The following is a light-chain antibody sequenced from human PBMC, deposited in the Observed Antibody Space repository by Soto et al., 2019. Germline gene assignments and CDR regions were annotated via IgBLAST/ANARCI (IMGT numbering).Light chain of an antibody. Sequence: QSVLTQPPSASGSPGQSVTISCTGTSSDVGGYNYVSWYQQHPGKAPKLMIYDVSNRPSGVSNRFSGSKSGNTASLTISGLQAEDEADYYCSSYTSSSTLFGTGTKVTVL. CDR3: SSYTSSSTL. J-gene: IGLJ1*01. CDR1: SSDVGGYNY. V-gene: IGLV2-14*01. CDR2: DVS.